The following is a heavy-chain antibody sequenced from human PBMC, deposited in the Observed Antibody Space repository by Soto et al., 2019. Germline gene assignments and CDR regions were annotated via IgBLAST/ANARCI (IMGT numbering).Heavy chain of an antibody. J-gene: IGHJ3*02. CDR3: TTDYTDFWSGRYDAFDI. D-gene: IGHD3-3*01. V-gene: IGHV3-15*07. Sequence: GGSLRLSCAASGFTFSNAWMNWVRQAPGKGLEWVGRIKSKTDGGTTDYAAPVKGRFTISRDDSKNTLYLQMNSLKTEYTAVYYCTTDYTDFWSGRYDAFDIWGQGTMVTVSS. CDR2: IKSKTDGGTT. CDR1: GFTFSNAW.